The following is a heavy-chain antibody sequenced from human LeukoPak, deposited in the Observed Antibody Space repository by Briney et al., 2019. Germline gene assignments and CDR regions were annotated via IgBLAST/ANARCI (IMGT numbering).Heavy chain of an antibody. CDR3: TTVRVEYDFWSGYLNWFDP. CDR2: IKSKTDGGTT. J-gene: IGHJ5*02. D-gene: IGHD3-3*01. Sequence: GGSLRLSCAASGFTFSNAWMSWVRQAPGKGLEWVGRIKSKTDGGTTDYAAPVKGRFTISRDDSKNTLYLQMNSLKTEDTAVYHCTTVRVEYDFWSGYLNWFDPWGQGTLVTVSS. CDR1: GFTFSNAW. V-gene: IGHV3-15*01.